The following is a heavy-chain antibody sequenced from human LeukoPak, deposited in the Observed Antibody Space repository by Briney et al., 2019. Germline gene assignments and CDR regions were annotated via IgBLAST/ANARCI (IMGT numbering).Heavy chain of an antibody. CDR3: ARRAPSHDFDD. Sequence: GGSLRLSCAASGFTFSSYSMNWVRQAPGKGLEWVAAISTTSGNIYYADSVKGRFTISRDNAKNSLYLQMNSMRVEDTALYYCARRAPSHDFDDWGQGTLVTVSS. CDR2: ISTTSGNI. J-gene: IGHJ4*02. CDR1: GFTFSSYS. V-gene: IGHV3-21*01.